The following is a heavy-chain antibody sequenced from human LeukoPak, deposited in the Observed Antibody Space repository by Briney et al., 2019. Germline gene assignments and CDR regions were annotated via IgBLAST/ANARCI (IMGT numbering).Heavy chain of an antibody. CDR3: AARDVVAATLDY. J-gene: IGHJ4*02. CDR2: ISGSGGST. V-gene: IGHV3-23*01. Sequence: PGGSLRLSCAASGFTFSSYGMHWVRQAPGKGLEWVSAISGSGGSTYYADSVKGRFTISRDNSKNTLYLQMNSLRAEDTAVYYCAARDVVAATLDYWGQGTLVTVSS. CDR1: GFTFSSYG. D-gene: IGHD2-15*01.